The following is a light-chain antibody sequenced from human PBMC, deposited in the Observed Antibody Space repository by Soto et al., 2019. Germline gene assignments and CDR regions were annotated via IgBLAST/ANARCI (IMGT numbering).Light chain of an antibody. CDR2: GNS. CDR1: SSNIGAPFD. V-gene: IGLV1-40*01. Sequence: QSVLTQPPSVSGAPGQRVTISCTGSSSNIGAPFDVHWYQQLPGTAPKLLIYGNSDRPSGVPDRFSGSKSGTSASLAITGLQAEDEADYYCQSYDSLSGYVFGTGTQLTVL. J-gene: IGLJ1*01. CDR3: QSYDSLSGYV.